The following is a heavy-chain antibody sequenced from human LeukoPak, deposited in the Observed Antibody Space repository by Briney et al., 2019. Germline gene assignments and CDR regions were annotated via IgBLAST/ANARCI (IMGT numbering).Heavy chain of an antibody. V-gene: IGHV4-39*07. D-gene: IGHD3-10*01. CDR1: GGSISSSSYY. CDR3: ARGVRGLGFDY. CDR2: IYYSGST. J-gene: IGHJ4*02. Sequence: PSETLSLTCTVSGGSISSSSYYWGWIRQPPGKGLEWIGSIYYSGSTYYNPSLKSRVTISVDTSKNQFSLKLSSVTAADTAVYYCARGVRGLGFDYWGQGTLVTVSS.